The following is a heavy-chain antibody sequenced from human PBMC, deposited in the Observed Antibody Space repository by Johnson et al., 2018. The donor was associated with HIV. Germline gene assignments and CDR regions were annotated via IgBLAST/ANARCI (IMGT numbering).Heavy chain of an antibody. CDR2: ISSSGTTI. D-gene: IGHD1-26*01. CDR1: GFTFSDYY. CDR3: ARELWELNAFDI. Sequence: QVQLVESGGGLVQPGGSLRLSCAASGFTFSDYYMSWIRQAPGNGLEWVSYISSSGTTIYYADSVKGRFTISRDNAKNSLYLQMNSLRAEDTALYYCARELWELNAFDIWGQGTLVTVSS. V-gene: IGHV3-11*01. J-gene: IGHJ3*02.